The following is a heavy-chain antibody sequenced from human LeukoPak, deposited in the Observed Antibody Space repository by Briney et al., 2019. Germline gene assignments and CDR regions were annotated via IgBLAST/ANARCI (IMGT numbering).Heavy chain of an antibody. CDR2: DYCGGNT. CDR3: ARDHFGSLDS. Sequence: PSETLSLTCTVSGFSVTTDSYCWGWIRQPPGKGLEWIGYDYCGGNTNYDPSLKRRVTISVDTSKYQFSLTLTSVTAADTAVYFCARDHFGSLDSWGQGTLVTVSS. J-gene: IGHJ4*02. D-gene: IGHD3-10*01. V-gene: IGHV4-61*01. CDR1: GFSVTTDSYC.